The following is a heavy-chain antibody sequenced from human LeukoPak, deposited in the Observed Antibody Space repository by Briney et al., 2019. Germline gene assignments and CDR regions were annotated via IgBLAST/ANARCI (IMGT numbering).Heavy chain of an antibody. V-gene: IGHV4-59*01. Sequence: SETLSLTCTISGASIDSYYWSWIRQPPGKGLEWIGYIYYSGTTNYNPSLKRRVTISVDTSKNQFSLKLSSVTAADTAVYYCATRAKYYYDSSGYYENAFDIWGQGTMVTVSS. CDR3: ATRAKYYYDSSGYYENAFDI. J-gene: IGHJ3*02. CDR2: IYYSGTT. D-gene: IGHD3-22*01. CDR1: GASIDSYY.